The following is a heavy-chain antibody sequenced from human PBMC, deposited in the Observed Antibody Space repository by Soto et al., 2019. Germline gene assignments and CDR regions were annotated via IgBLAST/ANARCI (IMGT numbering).Heavy chain of an antibody. V-gene: IGHV1-69*06. D-gene: IGHD1-26*01. CDR3: ARTIESPGWFDP. CDR1: GGTFSSYA. CDR2: IIPIFGTA. Sequence: QVQLVQSGAEVKKPGSSVNVSCKASGGTFSSYAISWVRQAPGQGLEWMGGIIPIFGTANYAQKFQGRVTITADKSTCTAYMELSSLRSEDTTVYYCARTIESPGWFDPWGQGTLVTVSS. J-gene: IGHJ5*02.